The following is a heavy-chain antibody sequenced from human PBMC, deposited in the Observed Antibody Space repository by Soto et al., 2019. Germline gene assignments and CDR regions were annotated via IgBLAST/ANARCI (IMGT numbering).Heavy chain of an antibody. CDR2: IYYSGST. J-gene: IGHJ6*02. CDR3: ARARERYSSGWYRGYYYYGMDV. CDR1: GGSISSHY. Sequence: SETLSLTCTVSGGSISSHYWSWIRQTPGKGLEWIGYIYYSGSTNYNPSLKSRVTISVDTSKNQFSLKMSSVTAADTAVYYCARARERYSSGWYRGYYYYGMDVWGQGTTVTVSS. V-gene: IGHV4-59*11. D-gene: IGHD6-19*01.